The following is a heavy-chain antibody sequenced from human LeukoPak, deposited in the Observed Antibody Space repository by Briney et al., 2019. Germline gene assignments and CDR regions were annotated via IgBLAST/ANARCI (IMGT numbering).Heavy chain of an antibody. V-gene: IGHV1-69*05. CDR2: IIPIFGTA. CDR3: ARPRRMDGYNYYYYYYMDV. J-gene: IGHJ6*03. Sequence: ASVKVSCKASGGTFSSYAISWVRQAPGQGLEWMGGIIPIFGTANYAQKFQGRVTITTDESTSTAYMELSSLRSEDTAVYYCARPRRMDGYNYYYYYYMDVWGKGTTVTVSS. D-gene: IGHD5-24*01. CDR1: GGTFSSYA.